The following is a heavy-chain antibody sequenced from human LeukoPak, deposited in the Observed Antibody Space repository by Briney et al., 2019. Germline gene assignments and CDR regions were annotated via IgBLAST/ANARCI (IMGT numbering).Heavy chain of an antibody. V-gene: IGHV3-48*01. Sequence: PGGSLRLSCGASGFIFRSYAMSWVRQAPGKGLEWVSYISSSSSTIYYADSVKGRFTISRDDAKNSLYLQMNSLRAEDTAVYYCARGYSYGYIYWGQGTLVTVSS. D-gene: IGHD5-18*01. J-gene: IGHJ4*02. CDR3: ARGYSYGYIY. CDR1: GFIFRSYA. CDR2: ISSSSSTI.